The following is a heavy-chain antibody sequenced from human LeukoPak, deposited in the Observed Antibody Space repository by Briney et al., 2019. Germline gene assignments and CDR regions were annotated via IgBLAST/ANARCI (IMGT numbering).Heavy chain of an antibody. CDR1: GYFISSGYY. J-gene: IGHJ6*03. Sequence: SETLSLTCTVSGYFISSGYYWGWIRPPPGKGLEWIGNIYYSGSTNYNPSLKRRVTISVETSKNHFSLKLSSVTAADTAVYYCTRGLIAYYYMDVWGKGTTVTISS. V-gene: IGHV4-38-2*02. CDR3: TRGLIAYYYMDV. CDR2: IYYSGST. D-gene: IGHD3-22*01.